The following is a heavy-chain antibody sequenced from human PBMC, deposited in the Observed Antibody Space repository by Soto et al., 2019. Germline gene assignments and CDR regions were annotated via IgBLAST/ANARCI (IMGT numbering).Heavy chain of an antibody. CDR2: IYTSGST. J-gene: IGHJ4*02. CDR1: GGSISSYY. Sequence: QVQLQESGPGLVKPSETLSLTCTVSGGSISSYYWSWIRQPAGKGLEWIGRIYTSGSTNYNPSLKSRVTMSVDTSKNQFSLKLSSVTAADTAVYYCAREMDDILTGYPHFDYWGQGTLVTVSS. V-gene: IGHV4-4*07. CDR3: AREMDDILTGYPHFDY. D-gene: IGHD3-9*01.